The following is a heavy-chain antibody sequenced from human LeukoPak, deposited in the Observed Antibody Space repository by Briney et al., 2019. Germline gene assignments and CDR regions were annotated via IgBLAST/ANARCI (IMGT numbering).Heavy chain of an antibody. CDR1: GGSITSSSYY. D-gene: IGHD2-21*02. CDR3: ARHKGLYCGGDCYGQDYYYYMDV. Sequence: SETLSLTCTVSGGSITSSSYYWGWIRPPPGKGLEWIGSIYYSGSTYYNPSLKSRVTISVDTSKNQFSLKLSSVTAADTAVYYCARHKGLYCGGDCYGQDYYYYMDVWGKGTTVTVSS. V-gene: IGHV4-39*01. CDR2: IYYSGST. J-gene: IGHJ6*03.